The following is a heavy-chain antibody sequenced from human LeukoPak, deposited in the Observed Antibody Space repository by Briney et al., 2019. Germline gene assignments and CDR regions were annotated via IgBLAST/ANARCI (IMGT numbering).Heavy chain of an antibody. Sequence: GGSLRLSGAASGFTFSSYAMSWVRQAPGKGLEWVSAISGSGGSTYYADSVKGRFTISRDNSKNTLYLQMNSLRAEDTAVYYCAKGGCSGGSCYEGYWGQGTLVTVSS. CDR2: ISGSGGST. CDR3: AKGGCSGGSCYEGY. D-gene: IGHD2-15*01. J-gene: IGHJ4*02. CDR1: GFTFSSYA. V-gene: IGHV3-23*01.